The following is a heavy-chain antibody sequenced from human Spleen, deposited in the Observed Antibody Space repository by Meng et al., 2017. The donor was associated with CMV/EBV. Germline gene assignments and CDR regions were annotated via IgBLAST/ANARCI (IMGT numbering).Heavy chain of an antibody. CDR3: AIPYYYDSSGSYGFDY. CDR1: GYTFTSYD. CDR2: MNPNSGDT. J-gene: IGHJ4*02. D-gene: IGHD3-22*01. V-gene: IGHV1-8*01. Sequence: ASVKVSCKASGYTFTSYDINWVRQATGQGLEWMGWMNPNSGDTGYAQKFQGRVTITTDESTSTAYMELSSLRSEDTAVYYCAIPYYYDSSGSYGFDYWGQGILVTVSS.